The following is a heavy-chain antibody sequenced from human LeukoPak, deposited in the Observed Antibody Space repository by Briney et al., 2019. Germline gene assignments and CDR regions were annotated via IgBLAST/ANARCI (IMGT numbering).Heavy chain of an antibody. J-gene: IGHJ4*02. CDR2: INAGNGNT. CDR1: GYTFTSYG. CDR3: ARGPRYCSSTSCYVSDY. Sequence: ASVKVFCKASGYTFTSYGMHWVGQAPGQRLEWMGWINAGNGNTKYSQKFQGRVTITRDTSASTAYMELSSLRSEDTAVYYCARGPRYCSSTSCYVSDYRGQGTLVTVSS. V-gene: IGHV1-3*01. D-gene: IGHD2-2*01.